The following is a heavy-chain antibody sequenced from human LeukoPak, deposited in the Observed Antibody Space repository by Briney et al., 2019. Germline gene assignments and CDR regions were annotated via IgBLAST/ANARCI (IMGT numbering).Heavy chain of an antibody. CDR1: GYTFTSYG. V-gene: IGHV1-18*01. D-gene: IGHD2-2*01. CDR3: ARAYCSSTSCIMAYFDY. Sequence: ASVKVSCKASGYTFTSYGISWVRQAPGQGFEWMGWISAYNGNTNYAQKLQGRVTMTTDTSTSTAYMELRSLRSDDTAVYYCARAYCSSTSCIMAYFDYWGQGTLVTVSS. J-gene: IGHJ4*02. CDR2: ISAYNGNT.